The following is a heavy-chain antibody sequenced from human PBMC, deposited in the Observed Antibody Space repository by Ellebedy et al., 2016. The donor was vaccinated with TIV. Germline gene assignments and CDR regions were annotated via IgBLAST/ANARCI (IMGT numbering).Heavy chain of an antibody. J-gene: IGHJ4*02. CDR2: IIPIFGTA. CDR1: GGTFSSYA. CDR3: AVAYCGGDCYPPFDY. V-gene: IGHV1-69*13. Sequence: ASVKVSCKASGGTFSSYAISWVRQAPGQGLEWMGGIIPIFGTANYAQKFQGRVTITADESTSTAYMELSSLRSEDTAVYYCAVAYCGGDCYPPFDYWGQGTLVTVSS. D-gene: IGHD2-21*02.